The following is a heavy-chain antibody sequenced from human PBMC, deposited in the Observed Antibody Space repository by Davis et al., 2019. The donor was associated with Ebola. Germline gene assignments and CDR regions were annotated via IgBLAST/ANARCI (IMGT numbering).Heavy chain of an antibody. CDR3: ARDRVVPAAISRRNWFDP. V-gene: IGHV4-34*01. J-gene: IGHJ5*02. CDR1: GGSFSGYY. D-gene: IGHD2-2*02. CDR2: INPSGST. Sequence: PSETLSLTCAVYGGSFSGYYWRRIRQPPGKGLEWIGEINPSGSTNYNPSLKSRVTISVVTSKNQFSLKLSSVTAADTAVYYCARDRVVPAAISRRNWFDPWGQGTLVTVSS.